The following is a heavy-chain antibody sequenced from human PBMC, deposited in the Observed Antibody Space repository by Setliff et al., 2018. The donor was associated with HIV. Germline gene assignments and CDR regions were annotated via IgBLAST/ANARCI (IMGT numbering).Heavy chain of an antibody. J-gene: IGHJ6*03. D-gene: IGHD3-9*01. CDR2: INHSGDS. CDR3: AKSETILTDYSYYSYYLDV. V-gene: IGHV4-34*01. CDR1: GGSISRVGYY. Sequence: SETLSLTCSVSGGSISRVGYYWSWIRQAPGKGLEWIAEINHSGDSNYSPSLKSRVTMSVDTPKNQFSLKLSSVTAADTAVYYCAKSETILTDYSYYSYYLDVWGEGTTVTVSS.